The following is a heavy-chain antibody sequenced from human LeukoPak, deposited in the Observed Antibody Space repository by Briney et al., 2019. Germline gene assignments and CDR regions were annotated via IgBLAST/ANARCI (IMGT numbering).Heavy chain of an antibody. CDR1: GFTVSNNY. V-gene: IGHV4-34*01. J-gene: IGHJ5*02. CDR3: AREFTVVITRGWFDP. D-gene: IGHD3-22*01. Sequence: GSLRLSCAVSGFTVSNNYMSWVRQPPGKGLEWIGEINHSGSTNYNPSLKSRVTISVDTSKNQFSLKLSSVTAADTAVYYCAREFTVVITRGWFDPWGQGTLVTVSS. CDR2: INHSGST.